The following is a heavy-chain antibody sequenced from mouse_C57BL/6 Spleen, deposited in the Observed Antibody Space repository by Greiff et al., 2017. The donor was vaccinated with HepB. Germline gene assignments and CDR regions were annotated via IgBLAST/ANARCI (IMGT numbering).Heavy chain of an antibody. Sequence: QVQLKQPGTELVKPGASVKLSCKASGYTFTSYWMHWVKQRPGQGLEWIGNINPSNGGTNYNEKFKSKATLTVDKSSSTAYMQLSSLTSEDSAVYYCARDATVVAPYWYFDVWGTGTTVTVSS. CDR1: GYTFTSYW. CDR3: ARDATVVAPYWYFDV. D-gene: IGHD1-1*01. J-gene: IGHJ1*03. V-gene: IGHV1-53*01. CDR2: INPSNGGT.